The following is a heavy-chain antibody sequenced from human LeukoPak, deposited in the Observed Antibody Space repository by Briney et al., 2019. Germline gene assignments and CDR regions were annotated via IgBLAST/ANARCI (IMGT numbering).Heavy chain of an antibody. V-gene: IGHV3-21*04. D-gene: IGHD3-9*01. CDR2: ISSSSSYI. CDR3: AKGGILTGPELDY. J-gene: IGHJ4*02. Sequence: GGSLRLSCAASGFTFSSYSMNWVRQAPGKGLEWVSSISSSSSYIYYADSVKGRFTISRDNAKNSLYLQMNSLRAEDTALYYCAKGGILTGPELDYWGQGTLVTVSS. CDR1: GFTFSSYS.